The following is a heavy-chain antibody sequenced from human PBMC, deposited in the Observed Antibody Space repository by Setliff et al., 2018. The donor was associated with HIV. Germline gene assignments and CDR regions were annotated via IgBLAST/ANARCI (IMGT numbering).Heavy chain of an antibody. J-gene: IGHJ4*02. V-gene: IGHV4-34*01. Sequence: SETLSLTCAVYGGSFSDNYWSWIRQSPGKGLEWIGSIYHTGSTYYKPSLKSRVTISVDTSKNQFSLRLSSVAAGDTAVYYCARHEPHYNFWGGDFDYWGQGTLVTVSS. CDR3: ARHEPHYNFWGGDFDY. CDR1: GGSFSDNY. D-gene: IGHD3-3*01. CDR2: IYHTGST.